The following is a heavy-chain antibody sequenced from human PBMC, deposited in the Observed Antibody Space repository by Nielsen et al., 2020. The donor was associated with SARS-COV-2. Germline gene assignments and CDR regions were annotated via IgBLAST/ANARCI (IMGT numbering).Heavy chain of an antibody. J-gene: IGHJ6*02. D-gene: IGHD2-8*01. CDR2: INPSGGST. CDR3: ARADCIKGVCPTDYSYGMDV. Sequence: VRQMPGKGLEWMGIINPSGGSTSYAQKFQGRVTITAQRSTSTAYMELSSLRSEDTAIYYCARADCIKGVCPTDYSYGMDVWGQGTTVTVSS. V-gene: IGHV1-46*01.